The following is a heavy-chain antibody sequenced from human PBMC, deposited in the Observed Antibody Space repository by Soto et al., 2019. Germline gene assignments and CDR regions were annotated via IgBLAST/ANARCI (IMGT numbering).Heavy chain of an antibody. D-gene: IGHD6-13*01. J-gene: IGHJ4*02. V-gene: IGHV4-4*02. Sequence: QVQLQESGPGLVEPSGTLPLTCAVSGASISNTNWWSWVRQPPGKGLEWIGEIYHSGTTNCDPSLKSRVTISVDKSKNQFSLKLSSVTAADTAVYYCAIPGAGDFDYWGQGTLVTVSS. CDR3: AIPGAGDFDY. CDR1: GASISNTNW. CDR2: IYHSGTT.